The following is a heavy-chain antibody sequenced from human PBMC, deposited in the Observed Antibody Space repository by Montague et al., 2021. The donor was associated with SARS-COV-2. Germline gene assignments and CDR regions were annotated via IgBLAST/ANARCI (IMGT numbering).Heavy chain of an antibody. CDR3: ARGWAFAP. D-gene: IGHD6-19*01. CDR2: VYYNGDT. CDR1: GGSTASHY. V-gene: IGHV4-59*08. J-gene: IGHJ3*01. Sequence: SETLSLTCTVSGGSTASHYWNWFRQSPGKRPEWMGYVYYNGDTKYNPSLQSRVTISIDTSENQFSLMLNSVTAADTAVYFCARGWAFAPWGQGRLVTVSS.